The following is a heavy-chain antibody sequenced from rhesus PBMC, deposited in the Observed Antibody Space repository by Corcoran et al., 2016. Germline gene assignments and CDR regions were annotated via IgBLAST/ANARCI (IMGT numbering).Heavy chain of an antibody. J-gene: IGHJ4*01. CDR2: ISNKADSDTT. CDR1: GFTFSNYF. Sequence: EVQLVESGGGLVQPGGSLRLSCAASGFTFSNYFIHWVRQAQGKGLEWVGLISNKADSDTTEYDAAVKGRFTISTDDSKNTLYLQMSSLKTEDTALYYCAAGTGSGCYADLLDYWGQGVLVTVSS. V-gene: IGHV3-13*01. CDR3: AAGTGSGCYADLLDY. D-gene: IGHD2-21*01.